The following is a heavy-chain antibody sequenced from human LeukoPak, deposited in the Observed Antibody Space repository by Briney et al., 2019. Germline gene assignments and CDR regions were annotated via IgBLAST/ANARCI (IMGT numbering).Heavy chain of an antibody. D-gene: IGHD2-15*01. CDR3: ARVSDRYCSGGSCYSENWFDP. Sequence: PSGTLSLTCAVSGGSISSSNWWSWVRQPPGKGLEGIGEIYHIGSTNYNPSLKSRVTISVDKSKNQFSLKLSSVIAADTAVYYCARVSDRYCSGGSCYSENWFDPWGQGTLVTVSS. CDR2: IYHIGST. CDR1: GGSISSSNW. J-gene: IGHJ5*02. V-gene: IGHV4-4*02.